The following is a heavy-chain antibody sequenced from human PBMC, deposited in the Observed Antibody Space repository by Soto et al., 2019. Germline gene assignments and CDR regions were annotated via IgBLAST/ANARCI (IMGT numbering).Heavy chain of an antibody. CDR1: GFTFSSYW. CDR3: ARGASRSLDAFDI. Sequence: GGSLRLSCAASGFTFSSYWMHWVRQAPGKGLVWVSRINSDGSSTSYADSVKGRFTISRDNAKNTLYLQMNSLRAEDTAVYYCARGASRSLDAFDIWGQGTMVTVSS. J-gene: IGHJ3*02. V-gene: IGHV3-74*01. CDR2: INSDGSST.